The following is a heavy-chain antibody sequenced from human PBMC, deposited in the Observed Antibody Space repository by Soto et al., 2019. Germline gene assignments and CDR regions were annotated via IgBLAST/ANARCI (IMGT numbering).Heavy chain of an antibody. CDR3: ARRADYDFWSGYSHYYGMDA. CDR2: ISAYNGNT. CDR1: GYTFTSYG. D-gene: IGHD3-3*01. J-gene: IGHJ6*02. V-gene: IGHV1-18*01. Sequence: ASVKVSCKASGYTFTSYGISWVRQAPGQGLEWMGWISAYNGNTNYAQKLQGRVTMTTDTSTSTAYMELRSLRSDDTAVYYCARRADYDFWSGYSHYYGMDAWGQGTTVTVSS.